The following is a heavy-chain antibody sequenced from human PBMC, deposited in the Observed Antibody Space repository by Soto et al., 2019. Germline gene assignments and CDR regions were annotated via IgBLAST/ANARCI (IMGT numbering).Heavy chain of an antibody. V-gene: IGHV3-23*01. CDR1: GFTFSSYA. D-gene: IGHD3-10*01. J-gene: IGHJ4*02. CDR3: AKLLLWFGESPGLY. Sequence: GGSLRLSCAASGFTFSSYAMSWVRQAPGKGLEWVSAISGSGGSTYYADSVKGRFTVSRDNSKNTLYLQMNSLRAEDTAVYYCAKLLLWFGESPGLYWGQGTLVTVSS. CDR2: ISGSGGST.